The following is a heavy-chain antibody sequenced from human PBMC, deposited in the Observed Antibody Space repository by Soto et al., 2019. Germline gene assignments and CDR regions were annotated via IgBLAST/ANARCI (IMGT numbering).Heavy chain of an antibody. CDR2: IKSKTDGGTT. CDR3: TTHYYDSSGVPAH. CDR1: GFTFSNAW. V-gene: IGHV3-15*01. Sequence: ESGGGLVKPGGSLRLSCAASGFTFSNAWMSWVRQAPGKGLEWVGRIKSKTDGGTTDYAAPVKGRFTISRDDSKNTLYLQMNSLKTEDTAVYYCTTHYYDSSGVPAHWGQGTLVTVSS. D-gene: IGHD3-22*01. J-gene: IGHJ4*02.